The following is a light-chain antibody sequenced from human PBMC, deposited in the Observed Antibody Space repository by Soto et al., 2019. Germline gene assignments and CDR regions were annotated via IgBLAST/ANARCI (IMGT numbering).Light chain of an antibody. CDR2: EGS. V-gene: IGLV2-23*03. CDR3: CSYAGSSTFHVV. J-gene: IGLJ2*01. CDR1: SSDVGSYNL. Sequence: QSALTQPASVSGSPGQSITISCTGTSSDVGSYNLVSWYQQHPGKAPKLMIYEGSKRPSGVSNRFSGSKSGNTASLTISGXXXXXXXXXYCCSYAGSSTFHVVFGGGTKLTV.